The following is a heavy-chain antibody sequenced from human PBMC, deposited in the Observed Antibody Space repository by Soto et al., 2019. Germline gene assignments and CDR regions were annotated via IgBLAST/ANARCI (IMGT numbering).Heavy chain of an antibody. CDR1: GYTFTSYY. Sequence: QVQLVQSGAEVKKPGASVKVSCKASGYTFTSYYMHWVRLAPGQGLEWMGIINPDGGGTSYAQQFQGRVIMTRDTSTSTVYMAMSSLRSEDTAVYYCAVGGNYLSMDVWGQGTTVTVSS. D-gene: IGHD4-4*01. J-gene: IGHJ6*02. CDR3: AVGGNYLSMDV. CDR2: INPDGGGT. V-gene: IGHV1-46*01.